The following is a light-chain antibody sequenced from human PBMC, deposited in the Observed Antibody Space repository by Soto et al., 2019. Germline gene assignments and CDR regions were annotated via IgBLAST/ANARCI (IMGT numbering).Light chain of an antibody. CDR3: LQYDNWPPWT. V-gene: IGKV3-15*01. Sequence: EIVMTQSPATLSVSPGERATLSCRASQTVGTYLAWYQQRPGQAPRLLISGASTRATGVPARFSGSGSGTEFTLTISSLQSEDFALYYCLQYDNWPPWTFGQGTKVDI. CDR2: GAS. J-gene: IGKJ1*01. CDR1: QTVGTY.